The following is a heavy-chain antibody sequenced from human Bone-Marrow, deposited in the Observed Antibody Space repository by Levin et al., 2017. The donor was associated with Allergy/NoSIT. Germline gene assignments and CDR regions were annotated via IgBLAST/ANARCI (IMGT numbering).Heavy chain of an antibody. CDR3: ARERAPLLRFLEWSYYYYYGMDV. J-gene: IGHJ6*02. V-gene: IGHV3-48*03. D-gene: IGHD3-3*01. Sequence: GGSLRLSCAASGFTFSSYEMNWVRQAPGKGLEWVSYISSSGSTIYYADSVKGRFTISRDNAKNSLYLQMNSLRAEDTAVYYCARERAPLLRFLEWSYYYYYGMDVWGQGTTVTVSS. CDR1: GFTFSSYE. CDR2: ISSSGSTI.